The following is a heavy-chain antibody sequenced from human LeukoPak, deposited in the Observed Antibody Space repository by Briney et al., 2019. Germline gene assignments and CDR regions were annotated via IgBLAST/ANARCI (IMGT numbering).Heavy chain of an antibody. J-gene: IGHJ3*02. V-gene: IGHV1-18*01. Sequence: ASVKVSCKASGYTFTSYGISWVRQAPGQGLEWMGWISAYRGNTYYAQTLQGRVTLTTDTSTSTAYMELRSLRSDDTAVYYCARDLYYYDSSGFHDVFDIWGQGTMVTISS. CDR2: ISAYRGNT. CDR1: GYTFTSYG. D-gene: IGHD3-22*01. CDR3: ARDLYYYDSSGFHDVFDI.